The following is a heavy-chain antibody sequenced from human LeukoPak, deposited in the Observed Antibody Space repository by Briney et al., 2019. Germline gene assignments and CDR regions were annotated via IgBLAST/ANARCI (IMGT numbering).Heavy chain of an antibody. CDR1: GFTFSSYA. CDR3: AREGSVTMTPDDWYFDL. V-gene: IGHV3-23*01. CDR2: ISGSGGST. J-gene: IGHJ2*01. D-gene: IGHD3-22*01. Sequence: GGSLRLSCAASGFTFSSYAMSWVRQAPGKGLEWVSAISGSGGSTYYADSVKGRFTISRDNSKNTLYLQMNSLRAEDTAVYYCAREGSVTMTPDDWYFDLWGRGTLVTVSS.